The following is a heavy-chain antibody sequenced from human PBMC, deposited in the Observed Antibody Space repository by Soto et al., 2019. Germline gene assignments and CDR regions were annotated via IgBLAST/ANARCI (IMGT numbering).Heavy chain of an antibody. CDR3: VRDGTKTLRDWFDP. V-gene: IGHV4-4*07. J-gene: IGHJ5*02. Sequence: PSETLSLTCTVSGASISGFYWNWSRKSAGKGLEWIGRIYATGTTDYNPSLKSRVMMSVDTSKKQFSLKLRSVTAADTAVYYCVRDGTKTLRDWFDPWGQG. D-gene: IGHD1-1*01. CDR1: GASISGFY. CDR2: IYATGTT.